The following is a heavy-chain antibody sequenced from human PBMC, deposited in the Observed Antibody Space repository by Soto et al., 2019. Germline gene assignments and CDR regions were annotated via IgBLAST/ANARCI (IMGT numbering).Heavy chain of an antibody. D-gene: IGHD3-16*02. CDR3: ARSTGYDYVWGSYPTIYYYYGMDV. V-gene: IGHV3-48*03. CDR2: ISSSCSTI. Sequence: GGSLRLSCAASGFTFSSYEMNWVRQAPGKGLEWVSYISSSCSTIYYADSVKGRFTISRDNAKNSLYLQMNSLRAEDTAVYYCARSTGYDYVWGSYPTIYYYYGMDVWGQGTTVTVSS. J-gene: IGHJ6*02. CDR1: GFTFSSYE.